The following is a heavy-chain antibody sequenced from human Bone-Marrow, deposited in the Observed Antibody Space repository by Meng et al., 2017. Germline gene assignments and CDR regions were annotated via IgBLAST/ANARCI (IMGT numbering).Heavy chain of an antibody. CDR1: GYNFIAYW. CDR3: AVLEGG. CDR2: VNPNGGGT. D-gene: IGHD2-8*02. V-gene: IGHV1-2*07. J-gene: IGHJ4*02. Sequence: ASVKVSCKASGYNFIAYWVYWVRQAPGQGLEWIGWVNPNGGGTNYAHKFLGRVTVTRDTSTTTVYMEMSSLTYGDTAVYYCAVLEGGWGQGTPVTVSS.